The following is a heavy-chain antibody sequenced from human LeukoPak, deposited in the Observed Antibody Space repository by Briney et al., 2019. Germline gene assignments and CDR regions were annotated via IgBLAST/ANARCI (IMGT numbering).Heavy chain of an antibody. CDR1: GFTFSSYG. D-gene: IGHD1-26*01. J-gene: IGHJ4*02. CDR3: AKDSHRKLPGWELVDY. Sequence: PGGSLRLSCAASGFTFSSYGMSWVRQAPGKGLEWVSAISGSGGSTYYADSVKGRFTISRDNSKNTLYLQMNSLRAEDTAVYYCAKDSHRKLPGWELVDYWGQGTLVTVSS. CDR2: ISGSGGST. V-gene: IGHV3-23*01.